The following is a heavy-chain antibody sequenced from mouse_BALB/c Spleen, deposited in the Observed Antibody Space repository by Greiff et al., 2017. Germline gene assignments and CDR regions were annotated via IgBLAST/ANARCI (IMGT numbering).Heavy chain of an antibody. D-gene: IGHD2-1*01. V-gene: IGHV2-9*02. J-gene: IGHJ2*01. CDR1: GFSLTSYG. Sequence: VQRVESGPGLVAPSQSLSITCTVSGFSLTSYGVHWVRQPPGKGLEWLGVIWAGGSTNYNSALMSRLSISKDNSKSQVFLKMNSLQTDDTAMYYCAREEENGNYVYYFDYWGQGTTLTVSS. CDR3: AREEENGNYVYYFDY. CDR2: IWAGGST.